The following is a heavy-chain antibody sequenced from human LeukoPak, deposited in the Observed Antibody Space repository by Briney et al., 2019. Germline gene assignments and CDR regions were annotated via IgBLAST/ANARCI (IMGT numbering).Heavy chain of an antibody. V-gene: IGHV3-7*01. CDR3: ARRIQSGSYVNWFDP. Sequence: PGGSLRLSCAASGFTFSSYLMSWVRQAPGKGLEWVANIKQDGSEKYYVDSVKGRFTISRDNAKNSLYLQMNSLRAEDTAVYYCARRIQSGSYVNWFDPWGQGTLVTVSS. D-gene: IGHD1-26*01. J-gene: IGHJ5*02. CDR2: IKQDGSEK. CDR1: GFTFSSYL.